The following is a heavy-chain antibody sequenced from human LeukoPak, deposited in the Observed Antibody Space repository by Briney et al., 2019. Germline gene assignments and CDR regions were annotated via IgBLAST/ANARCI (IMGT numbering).Heavy chain of an antibody. CDR1: DGSISSYY. J-gene: IGHJ5*02. V-gene: IGHV4-59*01. CDR3: ARGREGSGWYRDWFDP. D-gene: IGHD6-19*01. CDR2: IYYSGST. Sequence: SETLSLTCTVSDGSISSYYWSWIRQPPGKGLEWIGYIYYSGSTNYNPSLKSRVTISVDTSKNQFSLKLSSVTAADTAVYYCARGREGSGWYRDWFDPWGQGTLVTVSS.